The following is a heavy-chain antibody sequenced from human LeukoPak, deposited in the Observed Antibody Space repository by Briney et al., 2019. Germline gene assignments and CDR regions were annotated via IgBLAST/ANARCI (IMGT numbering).Heavy chain of an antibody. Sequence: GGSLRLSCAASEFTFSSYSMNWVRQAPGKGLEWVSYISSSSSTIYYADSVKGRFTISRDNAKNSLYLQMNSLRAEDTAVYYCARGPRGLPDIWSQGTMVTVSS. CDR1: EFTFSSYS. V-gene: IGHV3-48*04. CDR2: ISSSSSTI. CDR3: ARGPRGLPDI. J-gene: IGHJ3*02.